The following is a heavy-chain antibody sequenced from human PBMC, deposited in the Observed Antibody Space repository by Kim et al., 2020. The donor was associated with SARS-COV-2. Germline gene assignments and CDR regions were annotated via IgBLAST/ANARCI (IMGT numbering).Heavy chain of an antibody. CDR2: IIPFFDTT. J-gene: IGHJ4*02. CDR3: ASRFFDSSGNYHDY. Sequence: SVKVSCKASGGTFGTYPISWVRQAPGQGLEWMGGIIPFFDTTNYAPKFQGRVTMTADESTSTTYMELSSLKSGDTAVYFCASRFFDSSGNYHDYWGQGT. D-gene: IGHD3-22*01. CDR1: GGTFGTYP. V-gene: IGHV1-69*13.